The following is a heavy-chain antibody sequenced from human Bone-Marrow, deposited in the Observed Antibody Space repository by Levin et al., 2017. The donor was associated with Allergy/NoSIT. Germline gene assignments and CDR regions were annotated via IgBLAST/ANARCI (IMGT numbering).Heavy chain of an antibody. J-gene: IGHJ3*02. CDR1: GFTFSSYA. D-gene: IGHD3-10*01. CDR2: ISYDGSNK. V-gene: IGHV3-30-3*01. Sequence: GGSLRLSCAASGFTFSSYAMHWVRQAPGKGLEWVAVISYDGSNKYYADSVKGRFTISRDNSKNTLYLQMNSLRAEDTAVYYCARDLSITMVRGVYGGAFDIWGQGTMVTVSS. CDR3: ARDLSITMVRGVYGGAFDI.